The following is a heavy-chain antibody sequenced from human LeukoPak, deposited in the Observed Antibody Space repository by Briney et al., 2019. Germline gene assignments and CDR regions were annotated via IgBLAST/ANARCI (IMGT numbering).Heavy chain of an antibody. CDR2: ISSSSSYT. CDR1: GFTFSDYY. Sequence: PAGSLRLSCAASGFTFSDYYMSWIRQAPGKGLEWVSYISSSSSYTNYADSVKGRFTISRDNAKNSLYLQMNSLRAEDTAVYYCGRGAYTAMALMYDYWGQGTLVTVPS. D-gene: IGHD5-18*01. J-gene: IGHJ4*02. CDR3: GRGAYTAMALMYDY. V-gene: IGHV3-11*06.